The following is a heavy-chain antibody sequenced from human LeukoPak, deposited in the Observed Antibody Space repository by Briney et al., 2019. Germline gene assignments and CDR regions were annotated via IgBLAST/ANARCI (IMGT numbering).Heavy chain of an antibody. V-gene: IGHV4-39*07. CDR3: ARGCTIAARPVRKKGPWFDP. CDR1: GGSISSSSYY. Sequence: PSETLSLTCTVSGGSISSSSYYWGWIRQPPGKGLEWIGSIYYSGSTYYNPSLKSRVAISVDTSKNQFSLKLSSVTAADTAVYYCARGCTIAARPVRKKGPWFDPWGQGTLVTVSS. J-gene: IGHJ5*02. CDR2: IYYSGST. D-gene: IGHD6-6*01.